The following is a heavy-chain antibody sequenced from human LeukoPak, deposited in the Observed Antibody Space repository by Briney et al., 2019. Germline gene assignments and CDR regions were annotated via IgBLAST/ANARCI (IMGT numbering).Heavy chain of an antibody. CDR1: GLTFGTYW. CDR3: ARDKEEMVRAPYAFGI. Sequence: GGSLRLSCAASGLTFGTYWMTWARQAPGKGLEWVANIKQDESEKYYVDSVKGRFTISRDNAKNSLYLQMNSLRAEDTAVYYCARDKEEMVRAPYAFGIWGQGTMVTVSS. V-gene: IGHV3-7*01. J-gene: IGHJ3*02. CDR2: IKQDESEK. D-gene: IGHD3-10*01.